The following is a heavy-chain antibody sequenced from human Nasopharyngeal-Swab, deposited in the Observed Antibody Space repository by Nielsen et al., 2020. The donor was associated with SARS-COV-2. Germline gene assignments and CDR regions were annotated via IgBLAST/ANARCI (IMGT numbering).Heavy chain of an antibody. D-gene: IGHD3-22*01. J-gene: IGHJ4*02. CDR1: GFTFSSYA. CDR2: ISYDGSNK. Sequence: GESLKISCAASGFTFSSYAMHWVRQAPGKGLEWVAVISYDGSNKYYADSVKGRFTTSRDNSKNTLYLQMNSLRAEDTAVYYCARDRRRPGVDSSGYYASIGYWGQGTLVTVSS. CDR3: ARDRRRPGVDSSGYYASIGY. V-gene: IGHV3-30-3*01.